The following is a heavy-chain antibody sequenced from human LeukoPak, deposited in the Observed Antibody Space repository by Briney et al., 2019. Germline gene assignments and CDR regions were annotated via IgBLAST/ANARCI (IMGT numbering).Heavy chain of an antibody. CDR1: GASISSYY. CDR2: IYYSGST. J-gene: IGHJ6*03. V-gene: IGHV4-59*01. D-gene: IGHD6-6*01. Sequence: SETLSLTCTVSGASISSYYWSWIRQPPGKGLEWIGYIYYSGSTNYNPSLKSRVTISVDTSKNQFSLKLSSVTAADTAVCYCARDWAGIAARPGEYYYYYMDVWGKGTTVTVSS. CDR3: ARDWAGIAARPGEYYYYYMDV.